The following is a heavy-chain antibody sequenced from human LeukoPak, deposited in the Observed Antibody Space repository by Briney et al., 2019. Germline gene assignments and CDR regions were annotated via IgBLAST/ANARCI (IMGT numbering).Heavy chain of an antibody. CDR2: IYYSGST. D-gene: IGHD3-22*01. V-gene: IGHV4-59*01. J-gene: IGHJ5*01. CDR1: GGSISTYY. CDR3: ARGDSSGYYAWFDS. Sequence: SETLSLTCTVSGGSISTYYWSWIRQTPGKGLEWIGYIYYSGSTNYNPSLKSRVTISVDTSKNQFSLKLSSVTAADTAVYYCARGDSSGYYAWFDSWGQGTLVTVSS.